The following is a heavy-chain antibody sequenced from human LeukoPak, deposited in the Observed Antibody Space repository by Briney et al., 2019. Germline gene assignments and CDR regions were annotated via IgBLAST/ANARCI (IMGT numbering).Heavy chain of an antibody. J-gene: IGHJ4*02. Sequence: GGSLRLSCAASGITFSNAWMNWVRQAPGMGLEWVGRIKSKTDGGTTDYTAPVKGRFTISRHDSRSTLYLQMNSLKTEDTAVYYCTAKIATIDYWGQGTLVTVSS. V-gene: IGHV3-15*01. CDR2: IKSKTDGGTT. CDR3: TAKIATIDY. D-gene: IGHD1-14*01. CDR1: GITFSNAW.